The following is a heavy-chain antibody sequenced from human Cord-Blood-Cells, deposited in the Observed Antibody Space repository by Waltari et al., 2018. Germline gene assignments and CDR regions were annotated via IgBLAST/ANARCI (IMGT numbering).Heavy chain of an antibody. CDR3: ARGRKAARYDAFDI. J-gene: IGHJ3*02. Sequence: QVQLQQWGAGLLKPSETLSLTCAVYGGSFSGYYWSWIRQPQGKGLEWIGKINHSGSTNYNPSLKSRVTISVDTSKNQFSLKLSSVTAADTAVYYCARGRKAARYDAFDIWGQGTMVTVSS. V-gene: IGHV4-34*01. CDR1: GGSFSGYY. D-gene: IGHD6-6*01. CDR2: INHSGST.